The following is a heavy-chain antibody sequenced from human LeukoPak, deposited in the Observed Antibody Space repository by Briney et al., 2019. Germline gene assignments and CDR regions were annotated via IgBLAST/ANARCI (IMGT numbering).Heavy chain of an antibody. J-gene: IGHJ4*02. CDR1: GYTFTSYD. V-gene: IGHV1-46*01. CDR2: INPSGGST. Sequence: ASVKVSCKASGYTFTSYDINWVRQAPGQGLEWMGIINPSGGSTSYAQKFQGRVTMTRDTSTSTVYMELSSLRSGDTAVYYCARDFHCSGGSCYPPGDYWGQGTLVTVSS. D-gene: IGHD2-15*01. CDR3: ARDFHCSGGSCYPPGDY.